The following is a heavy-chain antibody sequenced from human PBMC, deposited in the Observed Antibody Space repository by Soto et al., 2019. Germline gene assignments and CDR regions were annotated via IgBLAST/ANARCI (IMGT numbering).Heavy chain of an antibody. V-gene: IGHV1-2*02. CDR1: GYTFTGYY. Sequence: ASVKVSCKASGYTFTGYYMHWVRQAPGQGLEWMGWINPNSGGTNYAQKFQGRVTMTRDTSISTAHMELSRLRSDDTAVYYCARDSPPVYDSSGYPPQPRRKYFQHWGQGTLVTVSS. J-gene: IGHJ1*01. D-gene: IGHD3-22*01. CDR3: ARDSPPVYDSSGYPPQPRRKYFQH. CDR2: INPNSGGT.